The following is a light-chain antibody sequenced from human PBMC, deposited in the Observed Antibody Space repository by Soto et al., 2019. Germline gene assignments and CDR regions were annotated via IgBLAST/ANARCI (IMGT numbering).Light chain of an antibody. CDR2: GAS. CDR1: QSVSSNN. Sequence: EIVLTQYPGTLSLSPGEIAALSCRSSQSVSSNNLAWYQQRPGQAPRVVIYGASTRATGIPERFSGSGSGTDFTLTISRLEPEDFEVYYCQHYGRSPFTFGPGTKVDIK. J-gene: IGKJ3*01. CDR3: QHYGRSPFT. V-gene: IGKV3-20*01.